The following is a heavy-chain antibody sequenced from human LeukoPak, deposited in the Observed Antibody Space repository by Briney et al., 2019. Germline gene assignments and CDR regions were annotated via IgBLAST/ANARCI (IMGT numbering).Heavy chain of an antibody. Sequence: GGSLRLPCAASGFTFSNYWMSGVRQAPGKGLEWVASIKQDGSETYYVDSVKGRFTISRDNTKNSLYLQMNSLRAEDTAVYYCARRLTGDDAFDIWGQGTLVTVSS. CDR3: ARRLTGDDAFDI. V-gene: IGHV3-7*05. CDR2: IKQDGSET. D-gene: IGHD7-27*01. J-gene: IGHJ3*02. CDR1: GFTFSNYW.